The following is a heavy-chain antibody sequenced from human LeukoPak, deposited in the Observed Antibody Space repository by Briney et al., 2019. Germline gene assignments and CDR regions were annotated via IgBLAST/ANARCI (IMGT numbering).Heavy chain of an antibody. CDR3: ARDSRLWSVDY. V-gene: IGHV1-46*01. CDR1: GYTFTSYK. CDR2: INPSDEST. Sequence: ASVKVSCKTSGYTFTSYKMHWVRQAPGQGLEWMGIINPSDESTSYAQNFQGRVAMTRDTSTSTVYMELSSLRADDTAVYYRARDSRLWSVDYWGQGTLVTVSS. D-gene: IGHD2-8*02. J-gene: IGHJ4*02.